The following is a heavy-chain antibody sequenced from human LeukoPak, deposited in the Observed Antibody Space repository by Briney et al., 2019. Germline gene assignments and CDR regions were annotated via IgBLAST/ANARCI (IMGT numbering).Heavy chain of an antibody. D-gene: IGHD4-17*01. J-gene: IGHJ4*02. V-gene: IGHV3-23*01. CDR1: GFTFSNYA. CDR3: ARDSMTYAFDY. Sequence: GGSLRLSCAASGFTFSNYAMSWVRQAPGKGLQWVSALTDSGRSTYYADSVKGRFTISRDNSKNTLYLQMNSLRAEDTAVYYCARDSMTYAFDYWGQGTLVTVSS. CDR2: LTDSGRST.